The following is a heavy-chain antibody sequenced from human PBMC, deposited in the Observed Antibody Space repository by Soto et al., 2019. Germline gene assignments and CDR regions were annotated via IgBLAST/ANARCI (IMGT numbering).Heavy chain of an antibody. CDR2: IYSSGTT. V-gene: IGHV4-4*07. J-gene: IGHJ4*02. CDR3: ARQTTFSSSWYDY. D-gene: IGHD6-13*01. Sequence: SETLSLTCTVSGGSISNYYWTWIRQPAGKGPEWIGRIYSSGTTNYNSSLKSRLTMSVDTSKNQFSLKLTSVTAADTAVYYCARQTTFSSSWYDYWGQGSLVTVSS. CDR1: GGSISNYY.